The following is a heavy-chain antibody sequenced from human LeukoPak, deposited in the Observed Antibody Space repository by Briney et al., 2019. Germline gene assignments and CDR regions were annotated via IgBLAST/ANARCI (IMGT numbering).Heavy chain of an antibody. Sequence: PGGSLRLSCAASGFTFTNYGIHWVRQAPGKGLEWVAFIRYDGSNKYYADSVKGRFTISRDNSNNTVYLQMNSLISEDTAVYYCAKDRIAAAGTSFSWDLWGQGTLVTVSS. D-gene: IGHD6-13*01. J-gene: IGHJ4*02. CDR2: IRYDGSNK. CDR1: GFTFTNYG. V-gene: IGHV3-30*02. CDR3: AKDRIAAAGTSFSWDL.